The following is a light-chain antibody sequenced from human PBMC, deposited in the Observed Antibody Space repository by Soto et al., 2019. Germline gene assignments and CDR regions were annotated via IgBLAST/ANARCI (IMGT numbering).Light chain of an antibody. CDR2: DVS. CDR3: SSYTSSGTHVV. V-gene: IGLV2-14*03. CDR1: SSDVGGYGY. J-gene: IGLJ2*01. Sequence: QSALTQPASVSGSPGQSITISCTGTSSDVGGYGYVSWYQQHPGKAPKLMIYDVSNRPSGISNRFSGSKSGNTASLTISGLQAEDEADYYCSSYTSSGTHVVFGGGTKLTVL.